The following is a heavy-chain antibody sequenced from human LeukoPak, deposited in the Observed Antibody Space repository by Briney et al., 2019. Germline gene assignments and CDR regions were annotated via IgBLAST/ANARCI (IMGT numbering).Heavy chain of an antibody. D-gene: IGHD2-15*01. CDR1: GHSFTSYW. Sequence: GESLKISCKGSGHSFTSYWIGWVRLMPGKGLEWMGIIYPGDSDTRYSPSFQGQVTISADKSISTAYLQWSSLEASDTAMYYCARLAGSGGSCYRCFDYWGQGTLVTVSS. CDR2: IYPGDSDT. CDR3: ARLAGSGGSCYRCFDY. J-gene: IGHJ4*02. V-gene: IGHV5-51*01.